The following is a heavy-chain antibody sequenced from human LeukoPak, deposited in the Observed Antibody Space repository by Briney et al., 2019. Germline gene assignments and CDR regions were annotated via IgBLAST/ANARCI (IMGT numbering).Heavy chain of an antibody. CDR2: IYYSGST. CDR3: ARIEVGRFDP. D-gene: IGHD1-26*01. V-gene: IGHV4-38-2*01. CDR1: GFTFSNAW. J-gene: IGHJ5*02. Sequence: GSLRLSCAASGFTFSNAWMSWVRQAPGKGLEWVGSIYYSGSTYYNPSLKSRVTISVDTSKNQFSLKLSSVTAADTAVYYCARIEVGRFDPWGQGTLVTVSS.